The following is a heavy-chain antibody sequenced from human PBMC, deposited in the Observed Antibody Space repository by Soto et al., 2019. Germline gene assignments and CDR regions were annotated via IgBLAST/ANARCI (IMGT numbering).Heavy chain of an antibody. D-gene: IGHD1-26*01. V-gene: IGHV4-61*01. CDR2: IYYSGST. Sequence: LSLTCSVSGASVSSGSHYWSWILQSPGKGLEWIGFIYYSGSTNYNPSLKSRVTISVDTSKNQFSLKLSSVTAADTAVYYCARGTDSGSYGYWGQGTRGTVS. J-gene: IGHJ4*02. CDR1: GASVSSGSHY. CDR3: ARGTDSGSYGY.